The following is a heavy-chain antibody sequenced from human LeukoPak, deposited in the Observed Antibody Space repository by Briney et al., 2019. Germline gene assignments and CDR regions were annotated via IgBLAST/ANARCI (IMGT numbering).Heavy chain of an antibody. CDR1: GGTFSSYA. J-gene: IGHJ4*02. V-gene: IGHV1-69*06. CDR3: ASLVAAAGKSDY. CDR2: IIPIFGTA. Sequence: SVKVSCKASGGTFSSYAISWVRQAPGQGLEWMGGIIPIFGTANYAQKFQGRVTITADKSTSTAYMELSSLRSEDTAVYYCASLVAAAGKSDYWGQGTLVTVSS. D-gene: IGHD6-13*01.